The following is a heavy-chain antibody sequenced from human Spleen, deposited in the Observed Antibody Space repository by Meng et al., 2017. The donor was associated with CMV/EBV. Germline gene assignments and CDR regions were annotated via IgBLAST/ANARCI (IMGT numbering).Heavy chain of an antibody. CDR3: ARRRFGEDSYGMDV. V-gene: IGHV1-69*10. D-gene: IGHD3-10*01. CDR1: GYTFTSYD. J-gene: IGHJ6*02. CDR2: IIPMLGIT. Sequence: SVKVSCKASGYTFTSYDINWVRQATGQGLEWMGWIIPMLGITSYAQKFQDRVTITADKSTSTAYMELSSLRSEDTAVYYCARRRFGEDSYGMDVWGQGTTVTVSS.